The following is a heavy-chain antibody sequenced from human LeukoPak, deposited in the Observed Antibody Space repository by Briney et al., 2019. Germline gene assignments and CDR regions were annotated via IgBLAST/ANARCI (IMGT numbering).Heavy chain of an antibody. Sequence: SETLSLTCTVSGGSISSSSYYWGWIRQPPGKGLEWIGSIYYSGSTYYNPSLKSRVTISVDTSKNQFSLKLSSVTAADTAVYYCARRIGEPLNWFDPWGQGTLVTVSS. CDR1: GGSISSSSYY. J-gene: IGHJ5*02. V-gene: IGHV4-39*01. CDR3: ARRIGEPLNWFDP. CDR2: IYYSGST. D-gene: IGHD3-10*01.